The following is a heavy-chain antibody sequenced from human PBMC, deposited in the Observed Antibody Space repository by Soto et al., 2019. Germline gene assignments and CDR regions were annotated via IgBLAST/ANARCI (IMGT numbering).Heavy chain of an antibody. V-gene: IGHV3-48*03. J-gene: IGHJ4*02. CDR3: ARYGWEHIDY. CDR2: ISGSGSTI. D-gene: IGHD1-26*01. CDR1: GFTFSSYE. Sequence: EVQLVESGGGLVQPGGSLRLSCAASGFTFSSYEMNWVRQAPGKGLEWVSCISGSGSTIYYADSVKGRFTISRDNAKNPLYRQMNGLLAEDTAVYYCARYGWEHIDYWGKGTLVTASS.